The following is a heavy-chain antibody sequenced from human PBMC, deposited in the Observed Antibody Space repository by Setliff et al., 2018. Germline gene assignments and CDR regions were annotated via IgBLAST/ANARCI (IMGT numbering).Heavy chain of an antibody. CDR3: AREGVDPRSSTDYRYYMDV. D-gene: IGHD2-15*01. CDR2: TIPMFGTT. J-gene: IGHJ6*03. Sequence: SVKVSCKATGGTFRNYGISWVRQAPGQGLEWMGGTIPMFGTTNYAHKFQGRVTIITDESTSTAYMELSSLRSEDTAVYNCAREGVDPRSSTDYRYYMDVWGKGTTVTVSS. CDR1: GGTFRNYG. V-gene: IGHV1-69*05.